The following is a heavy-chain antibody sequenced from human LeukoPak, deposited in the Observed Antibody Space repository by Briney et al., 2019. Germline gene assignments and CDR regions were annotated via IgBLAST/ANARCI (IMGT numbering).Heavy chain of an antibody. Sequence: SETLSLTCAVYGGSFSGYYWSWIRQPPGKGLEWIGEINHSGSTSYNPSLKSRVTISVDTSKNQFSLKLSSVTAADTAVYYCARSLGYYYYYYMDVWGKGTTVTVSS. CDR1: GGSFSGYY. CDR3: ARSLGYYYYYYMDV. D-gene: IGHD6-13*01. V-gene: IGHV4-34*01. J-gene: IGHJ6*03. CDR2: INHSGST.